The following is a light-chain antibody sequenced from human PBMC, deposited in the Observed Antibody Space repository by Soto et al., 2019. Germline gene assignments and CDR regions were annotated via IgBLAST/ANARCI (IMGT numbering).Light chain of an antibody. Sequence: QSALTQPPSASGSPGQSVTISCTGTSSDVGGYNYVSWYQQHPGKAPKLLIYEVSKRPSGVPDRFSGSKSGNTASQTVSGLQAEDEADYYCSSYAGSNNFVFGGGTKLTVL. CDR2: EVS. J-gene: IGLJ2*01. V-gene: IGLV2-8*01. CDR1: SSDVGGYNY. CDR3: SSYAGSNNFV.